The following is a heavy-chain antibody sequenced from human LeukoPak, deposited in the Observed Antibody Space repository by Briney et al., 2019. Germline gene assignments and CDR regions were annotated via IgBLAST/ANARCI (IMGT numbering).Heavy chain of an antibody. CDR1: GFSSSDYA. D-gene: IGHD1-1*01. Sequence: GGSLRLSCAASGFSSSDYAIYWVRQTPGKGLEWVAFIRYDGSNKIYADSVKGRFTISRDNSYNTVYLQMTGLRAEDTAVYYCAKDGESGIQYTQGYFDYWGQGTLVTVSS. J-gene: IGHJ4*02. CDR3: AKDGESGIQYTQGYFDY. V-gene: IGHV3-30*02. CDR2: IRYDGSNK.